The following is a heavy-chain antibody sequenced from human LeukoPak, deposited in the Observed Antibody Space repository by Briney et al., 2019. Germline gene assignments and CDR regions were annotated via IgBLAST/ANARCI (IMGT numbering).Heavy chain of an antibody. D-gene: IGHD3-9*01. CDR2: ISSTSTYI. CDR3: TTEKDYDILTGPRFDY. J-gene: IGHJ4*02. V-gene: IGHV3-21*03. Sequence: GGSLRLSCAASGFTFSSYTMNWIRQAPGKGLEWVSSISSTSTYIWYADSMKGRFTISRDNAKKSVYLQMNSLKTEDTAVYYCTTEKDYDILTGPRFDYWGQGTLVTVSS. CDR1: GFTFSSYT.